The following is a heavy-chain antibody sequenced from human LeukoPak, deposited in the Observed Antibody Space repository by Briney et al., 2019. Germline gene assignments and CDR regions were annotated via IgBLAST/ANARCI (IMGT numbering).Heavy chain of an antibody. Sequence: ASVKVSCKASGYTFTGYYMHWVRQAPGQGLEWMGWINPNSGGTNYAQKFQGRVTMTRDTSISTAYMELSRLRSDDTAVYYCARDWSSTSCFEPWGQGTLVTVSS. J-gene: IGHJ5*02. CDR2: INPNSGGT. CDR3: ARDWSSTSCFEP. V-gene: IGHV1-2*02. D-gene: IGHD2-2*01. CDR1: GYTFTGYY.